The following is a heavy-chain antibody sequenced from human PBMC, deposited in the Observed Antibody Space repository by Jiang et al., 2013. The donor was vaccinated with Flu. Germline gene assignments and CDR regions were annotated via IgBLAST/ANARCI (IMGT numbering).Heavy chain of an antibody. Sequence: IKPTQTLTLTCSFSGFSLTTRGVGVGWIRQPPGKALEWLALIYWDDDKRYSPSLKNRITIAKDASKNQVVLTLANMGPLDTATYYCARTVFAPAWFDPWGHGNPGHRLL. CDR3: ARTVFAPAWFDP. CDR1: GFSLTTRGVG. J-gene: IGHJ5*02. V-gene: IGHV2-5*02. CDR2: IYWDDDK.